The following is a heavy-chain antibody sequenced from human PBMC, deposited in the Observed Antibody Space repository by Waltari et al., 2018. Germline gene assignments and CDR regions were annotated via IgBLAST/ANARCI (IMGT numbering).Heavy chain of an antibody. CDR1: GGTFSSYA. D-gene: IGHD2-15*01. Sequence: QVQLVQSGAEVKKPGSSVKVSCKASGGTFSSYAISWVRHAPGQGLEWMGGIIPIFGTANYAQKFQGRVTITTDESTSTAYMELSSLRSEDTAVYYCARDTLYCSGGSCSYDAFDIWGQGTMVTVSS. J-gene: IGHJ3*02. CDR2: IIPIFGTA. CDR3: ARDTLYCSGGSCSYDAFDI. V-gene: IGHV1-69*05.